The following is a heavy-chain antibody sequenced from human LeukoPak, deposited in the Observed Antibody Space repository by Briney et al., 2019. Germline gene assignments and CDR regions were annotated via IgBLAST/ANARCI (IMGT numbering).Heavy chain of an antibody. J-gene: IGHJ4*02. CDR1: GFTFSSYW. CDR2: INTDGSST. CDR3: AKGAWAADGPMGNNFAS. V-gene: IGHV3-74*01. Sequence: PGGSLRLSCAASGFTFSSYWMHWVRQAPGKGLVWVSRINTDGSSTSYADSVKGRFTISRDNSKNTLSLQMDSLRTEDTSIYYCAKGAWAADGPMGNNFASWGQGTLVIVSS. D-gene: IGHD6-13*01.